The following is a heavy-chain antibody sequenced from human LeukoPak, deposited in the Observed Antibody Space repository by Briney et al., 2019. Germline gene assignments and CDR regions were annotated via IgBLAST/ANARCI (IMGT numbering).Heavy chain of an antibody. J-gene: IGHJ4*02. CDR3: ARVRYSSGWYLADY. V-gene: IGHV4-59*01. Sequence: SETLSLTCTVSGDSISTYYWSWIRRPPGKGLEWIGYIYYSGITNYNPSLKSRITISVDTSKNQFSLKLSSVIAADTAVYYCARVRYSSGWYLADYWGQGTLVTVSS. CDR2: IYYSGIT. CDR1: GDSISTYY. D-gene: IGHD6-19*01.